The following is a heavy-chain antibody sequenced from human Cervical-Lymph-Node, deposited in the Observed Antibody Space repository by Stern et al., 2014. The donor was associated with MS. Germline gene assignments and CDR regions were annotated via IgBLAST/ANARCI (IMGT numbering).Heavy chain of an antibody. CDR3: GREVALTAGLLGF. V-gene: IGHV5-51*01. Sequence: VQLVQSGAEVKKPGESLKIACKGSGYSFSSYWIAWVRQMPGKGLGLMGMICPSDSETRYGPSFEGQVTISVDKSTSTAYLHWSSLKASDTARYYCGREVALTAGLLGFWGQGTQVIVS. D-gene: IGHD3-22*01. CDR2: ICPSDSET. CDR1: GYSFSSYW. J-gene: IGHJ4*02.